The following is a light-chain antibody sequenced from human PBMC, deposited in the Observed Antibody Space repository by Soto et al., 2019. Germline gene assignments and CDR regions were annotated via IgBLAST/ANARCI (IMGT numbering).Light chain of an antibody. J-gene: IGLJ2*01. CDR3: SSYTTTNSLL. Sequence: QSVLTQPASVSGSPGQSITISCTGTSGDIGVYNYVSWYQQQPGKAPKLIIYDVSKRPSGVSNRFSGSKSGNSASLTISGLRAEDEAAYYCSSYTTTNSLLFGGGTKLTVL. CDR2: DVS. V-gene: IGLV2-14*01. CDR1: SGDIGVYNY.